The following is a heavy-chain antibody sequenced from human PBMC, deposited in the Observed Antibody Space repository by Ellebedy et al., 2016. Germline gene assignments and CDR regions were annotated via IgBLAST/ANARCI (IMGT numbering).Heavy chain of an antibody. V-gene: IGHV1-18*01. Sequence: ASVKVSCMTSGYTFTHFYLTWVRQAPGQGLEWLGWINPASGDTKYAQKFKDRITMTTDTSTSTVSMELRSLRSYDTAVYYCARMNDFWSGYHYYFDYWGQGTLVTVSS. D-gene: IGHD3-3*01. CDR2: INPASGDT. CDR1: GYTFTHFY. J-gene: IGHJ4*02. CDR3: ARMNDFWSGYHYYFDY.